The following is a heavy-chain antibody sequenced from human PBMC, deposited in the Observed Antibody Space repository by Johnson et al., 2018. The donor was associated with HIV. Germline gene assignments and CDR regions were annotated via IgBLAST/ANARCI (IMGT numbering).Heavy chain of an antibody. CDR2: IWYDGSNK. Sequence: QVQLVESGGGFVQPGRSLRLSCAASGFTFSSYGMHWVRQAPGKGLEWVAVIWYDGSNKYYADSVKGRFTISRDNSKNTLYLQMNSLRAEDTAVYYCAKVNRMEQWLAGGGAFDIWGQGTMVTVSS. CDR1: GFTFSSYG. D-gene: IGHD6-19*01. J-gene: IGHJ3*02. CDR3: AKVNRMEQWLAGGGAFDI. V-gene: IGHV3-33*06.